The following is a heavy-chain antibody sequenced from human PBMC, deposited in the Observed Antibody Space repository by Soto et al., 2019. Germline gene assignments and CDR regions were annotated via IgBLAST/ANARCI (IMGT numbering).Heavy chain of an antibody. CDR2: IYSGGST. CDR1: GFTVNNNY. V-gene: IGHV3-66*01. J-gene: IGHJ6*03. Sequence: PGGSLRLSCAASGFTVNNNYMSWFRQSPGKGLEWVSVIYSGGSTYYADSVKGRVTISRDNSKDTLYLQMNALRVEATAVYYCARVCRQYDFWRADYYYYMDVWGRGTTVTVSS. D-gene: IGHD3-3*01. CDR3: ARVCRQYDFWRADYYYYMDV.